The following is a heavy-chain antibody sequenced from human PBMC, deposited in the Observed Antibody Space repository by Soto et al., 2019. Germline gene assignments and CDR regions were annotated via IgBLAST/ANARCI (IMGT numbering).Heavy chain of an antibody. CDR2: IYYSGST. J-gene: IGHJ4*02. V-gene: IGHV4-59*01. Sequence: QVQLQESGPGLVKPSETLSLTCTVSGGSISNYYWSWIRQPPGKGLEWIGYIYYSGSTNYNPSLKIRVTISVDTSKNQFSLKLSSVTAADTAVYYCARRYAGNFDYWGQGTLVTVSS. CDR1: GGSISNYY. CDR3: ARRYAGNFDY. D-gene: IGHD2-8*01.